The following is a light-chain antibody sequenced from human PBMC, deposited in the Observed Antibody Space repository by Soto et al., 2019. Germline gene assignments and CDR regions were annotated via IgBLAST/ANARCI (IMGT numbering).Light chain of an antibody. CDR1: QSISSW. J-gene: IGKJ4*01. V-gene: IGKV1-5*01. CDR3: QQYSSSPPLT. Sequence: DIQMTQSPSTLSASVGDRVTITCRASQSISSWLAWYQQKPGKAPKLLIYDASSLESGVPSRFSGSGSGTDFTLTISRLEPEDFAVYYCQQYSSSPPLTFGGGTKVDIK. CDR2: DAS.